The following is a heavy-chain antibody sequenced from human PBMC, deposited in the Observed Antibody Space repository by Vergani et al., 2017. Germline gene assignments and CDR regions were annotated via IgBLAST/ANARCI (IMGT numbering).Heavy chain of an antibody. CDR1: GGPFSGYY. CDR2: INHSGST. V-gene: IGHV4-34*01. D-gene: IGHD5-24*01. Sequence: QVQLQQWGAGLLKPSETLSLTCAVYGGPFSGYYWSWIRQPPGKGLEWIGEINHSGSTNYNPSLKSRVTISVDTSKNQFSLKLSSVTAADTAVYYCARVPRWLQLRYFDYWGQGTLVTVSS. CDR3: ARVPRWLQLRYFDY. J-gene: IGHJ4*02.